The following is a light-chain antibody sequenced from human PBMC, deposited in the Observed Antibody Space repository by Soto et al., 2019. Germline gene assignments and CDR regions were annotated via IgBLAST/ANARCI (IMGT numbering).Light chain of an antibody. J-gene: IGLJ3*02. CDR2: DIT. V-gene: IGLV2-14*03. Sequence: QSVLTQPPSVSESPGQSFTISCTGTSSDIGAYNDVSWYQQQAGKAHKLMNYDITNRPSVVYNRFSGSTSGNAASLTISGLHAEDDADYYCSSDTTSSTLVFGGGTKLTVL. CDR3: SSDTTSSTLV. CDR1: SSDIGAYND.